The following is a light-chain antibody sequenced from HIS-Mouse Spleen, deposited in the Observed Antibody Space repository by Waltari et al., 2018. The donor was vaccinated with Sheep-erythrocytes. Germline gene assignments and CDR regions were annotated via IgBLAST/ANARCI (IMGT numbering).Light chain of an antibody. CDR3: CSYAGSYNHV. Sequence: QSALTQPRSVSGSPGQSVTISCTGTSIDVGGYNYVSWYQQHPGKAPKLMIYDVSKRPSGVPDRFSGSKPGNTASLTISGLQAEDEADYYCCSYAGSYNHVFATGTKVTVL. CDR2: DVS. V-gene: IGLV2-11*01. J-gene: IGLJ1*01. CDR1: SIDVGGYNY.